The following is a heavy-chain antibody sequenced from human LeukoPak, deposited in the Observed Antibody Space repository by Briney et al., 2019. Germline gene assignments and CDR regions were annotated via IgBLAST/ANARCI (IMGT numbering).Heavy chain of an antibody. Sequence: GGSLRLSCAAPGFTFSSYWMSWVRQAPGKGLEWVANIKQDGSEKYYVDSVKGRFTISRDNAKNSLYLQMNSLRAEDTAVYYCAGGLYMDVWGKGTTVTISS. CDR2: IKQDGSEK. J-gene: IGHJ6*03. V-gene: IGHV3-7*03. CDR1: GFTFSSYW. CDR3: AGGLYMDV. D-gene: IGHD3-16*01.